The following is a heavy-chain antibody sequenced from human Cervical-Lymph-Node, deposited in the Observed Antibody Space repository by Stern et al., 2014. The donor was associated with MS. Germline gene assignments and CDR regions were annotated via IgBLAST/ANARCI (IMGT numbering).Heavy chain of an antibody. D-gene: IGHD3-16*01. CDR2: LGWNSEGR. Sequence: VQLVQSGGGMVQPGRSLRLSWEASGFQFDDFAMHWVRQAPGKGLEWVSGLGWNSEGRGYADSVQGRFTISRDNAKSSLYLQMNSLPAEDTALYYCAKADDYAAGIDAWGQGTLVVVSS. J-gene: IGHJ5*02. V-gene: IGHV3-9*01. CDR1: GFQFDDFA. CDR3: AKADDYAAGIDA.